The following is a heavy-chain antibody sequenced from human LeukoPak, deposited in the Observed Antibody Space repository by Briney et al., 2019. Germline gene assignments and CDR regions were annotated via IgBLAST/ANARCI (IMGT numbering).Heavy chain of an antibody. Sequence: SETLSLTCTVSGGSISSYYWTWIRQPPGKGLECIGYIYYTGNTNYNPYLKSRVTISVDTSKNHFSLKLSSVTAADTAVYYCARRSKAVAGLAFDIWGRGTMVTVSS. V-gene: IGHV4-59*08. CDR2: IYYTGNT. CDR3: ARRSKAVAGLAFDI. D-gene: IGHD6-19*01. J-gene: IGHJ3*02. CDR1: GGSISSYY.